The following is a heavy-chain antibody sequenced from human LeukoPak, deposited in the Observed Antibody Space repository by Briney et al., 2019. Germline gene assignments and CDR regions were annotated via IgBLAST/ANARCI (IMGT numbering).Heavy chain of an antibody. J-gene: IGHJ6*03. CDR1: GAFISDYH. Sequence: SETLSLTCSVFGAFISDYHWSWIRQPAGKGLEWIGRIHGSGTINYNPSLKSRVTMSVDTSRNQFSLRLSSVTAADTAVYYCACGYYSMDVWGKGTTVTVSS. CDR3: ACGYYSMDV. V-gene: IGHV4-4*07. CDR2: IHGSGTI.